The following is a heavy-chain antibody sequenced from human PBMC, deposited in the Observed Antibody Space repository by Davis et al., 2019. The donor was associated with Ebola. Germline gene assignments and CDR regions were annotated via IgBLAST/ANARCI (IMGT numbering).Heavy chain of an antibody. CDR2: INPSGGGT. V-gene: IGHV1-46*01. J-gene: IGHJ4*02. Sequence: ASVKVSCKASGYTFTNYFMHWVRQAPGQGLEWMGIINPSGGGTSYAQKFQGRVTLTRDTSSSIAYMELRSLTSDDTAVYYCARDQNPSYQYWSGYYMFSNYWGQGTLVTVSS. D-gene: IGHD3-3*01. CDR1: GYTFTNYF. CDR3: ARDQNPSYQYWSGYYMFSNY.